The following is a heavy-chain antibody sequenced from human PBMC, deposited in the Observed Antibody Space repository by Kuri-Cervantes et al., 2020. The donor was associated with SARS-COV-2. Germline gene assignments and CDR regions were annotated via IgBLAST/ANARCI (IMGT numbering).Heavy chain of an antibody. CDR2: INHSGST. Sequence: SQTLSLTCAVYGGSFSGYYWSWIRQPPGKGLEWIGEINHSGSTNYNPSLKSRVTISVDTSKNQFSLKLSSVTAADTAVYYCARPVLEAYSGSFYFDYWGQGSLVTVSS. J-gene: IGHJ4*02. D-gene: IGHD1-26*01. CDR3: ARPVLEAYSGSFYFDY. V-gene: IGHV4-34*01. CDR1: GGSFSGYY.